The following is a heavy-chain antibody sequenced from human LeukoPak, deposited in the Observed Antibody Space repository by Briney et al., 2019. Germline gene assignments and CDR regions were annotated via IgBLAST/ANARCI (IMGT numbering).Heavy chain of an antibody. CDR2: ISSSSSYI. CDR1: GFTFSSYS. J-gene: IGHJ4*02. V-gene: IGHV3-21*01. CDR3: ARGSRSSSWEFDY. Sequence: GGSLRLSCAASGFTFSSYSMNWVRQAPGKGLEWVSSISSSSSYIYYADSVKGRFTISRDNAKNSLYLQMNSLRAEDTAVYYCARGSRSSSWEFDYWGQGTLVTVSS. D-gene: IGHD6-13*01.